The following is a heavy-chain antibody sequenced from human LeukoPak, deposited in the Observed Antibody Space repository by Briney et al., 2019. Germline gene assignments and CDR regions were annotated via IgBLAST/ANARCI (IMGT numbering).Heavy chain of an antibody. CDR1: GDSISNYY. V-gene: IGHV4-39*01. J-gene: IGHJ4*02. CDR2: IYYSGST. Sequence: SETLSLTCSVSGDSISNYYWGWIRQPPGKGLEWIGSIYYSGSTYYNPSLKSRVTISVDTSKNQISLKLSSVTAADTAVYYCATEWNYDILTGSISAFDYWGQGTLVTVSS. CDR3: ATEWNYDILTGSISAFDY. D-gene: IGHD3-9*01.